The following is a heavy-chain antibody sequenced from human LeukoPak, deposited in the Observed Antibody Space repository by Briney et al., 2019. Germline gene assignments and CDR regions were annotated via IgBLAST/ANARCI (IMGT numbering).Heavy chain of an antibody. CDR3: TREYFYDFWSGDAFDI. CDR1: GFTFGDYA. J-gene: IGHJ3*02. D-gene: IGHD3-3*01. V-gene: IGHV3-49*04. CDR2: IRSKAYGGTT. Sequence: GRSLRLYCTASGFTFGDYAMSWVRQAPGKGLEWVGFIRSKAYGGTTEYAASVKGRFTISRDDSKSIAYLQMNSLKTEDTAVYYCTREYFYDFWSGDAFDIWGQGTMVTVSS.